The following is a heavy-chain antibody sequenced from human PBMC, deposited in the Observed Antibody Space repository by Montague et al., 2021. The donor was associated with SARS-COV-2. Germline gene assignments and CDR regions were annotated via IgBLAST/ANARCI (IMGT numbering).Heavy chain of an antibody. J-gene: IGHJ4*02. CDR1: GFTFGDYA. V-gene: IGHV3-49*04. CDR2: IRSKAYGGTT. Sequence: SLRLSCAASGFTFGDYAMSWVRQAPGKGLEWVGFIRSKAYGGTTEYAASVKGRFTISRDDSKSIAYLQMNSLKTEDTAVYYCTRVGGYYYDSSGYSSFDYWGQGTLVTVSS. CDR3: TRVGGYYYDSSGYSSFDY. D-gene: IGHD3-22*01.